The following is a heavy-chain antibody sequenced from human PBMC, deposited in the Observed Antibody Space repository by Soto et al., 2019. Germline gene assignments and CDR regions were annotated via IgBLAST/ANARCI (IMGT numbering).Heavy chain of an antibody. CDR3: ARALIAAAGTTIDY. CDR2: INHSGST. CDR1: GGSFSGYY. D-gene: IGHD6-13*01. J-gene: IGHJ4*02. V-gene: IGHV4-34*01. Sequence: QVQLQQWGAGLLKPSETLSLTCAVYGGSFSGYYWSWIRQPPGKGLEWIGEINHSGSTNYNPSLKSRVTISVDTSKNQFSLKLSSVTAADTAVYYCARALIAAAGTTIDYWGQGTLVTVSS.